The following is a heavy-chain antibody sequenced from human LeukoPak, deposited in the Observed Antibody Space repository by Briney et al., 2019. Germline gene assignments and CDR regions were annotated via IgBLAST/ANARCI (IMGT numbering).Heavy chain of an antibody. D-gene: IGHD2-2*02. J-gene: IGHJ6*03. Sequence: PGGSLRLSCAASGFTFSNYGMHWVRQAPGKGLEYVSAISSNGGSTYYANAVKGRFTISRDNSKNTLYLQMGSLRAEDMAVYYCAREYCSSTSCYKGYMDVWGKGTTVTVSS. V-gene: IGHV3-64*01. CDR3: AREYCSSTSCYKGYMDV. CDR2: ISSNGGST. CDR1: GFTFSNYG.